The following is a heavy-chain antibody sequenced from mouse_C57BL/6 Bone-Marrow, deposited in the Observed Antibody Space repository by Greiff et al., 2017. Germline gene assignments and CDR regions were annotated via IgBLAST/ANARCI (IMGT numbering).Heavy chain of an antibody. D-gene: IGHD3-1*01. CDR1: GYTFTSYW. Sequence: QVQLQQPGAELVMPGASVKLSCKASGYTFTSYWMHWVKQRPGQGLEWIGEIDPSDSYTNYNQKFKGKSTLTVDKSSSTAYMQLSSLTSEDSAVYYCARHSSGPWYYCDYWGQGTTLTVSS. CDR2: IDPSDSYT. CDR3: ARHSSGPWYYCDY. J-gene: IGHJ2*01. V-gene: IGHV1-69*01.